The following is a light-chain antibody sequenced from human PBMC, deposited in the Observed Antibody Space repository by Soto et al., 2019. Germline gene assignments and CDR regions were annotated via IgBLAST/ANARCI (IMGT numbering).Light chain of an antibody. CDR3: SSYTSSSTPRV. V-gene: IGLV2-14*01. Sequence: SPGQSITISCTGTSSDVGGYNYVSWYQQHPGKAPKLMIYEVSNRPSGVSNRFSGSKSGNTASLTISGLQAEDEADYYCSSYTSSSTPRVFGAGTKVTVL. J-gene: IGLJ1*01. CDR1: SSDVGGYNY. CDR2: EVS.